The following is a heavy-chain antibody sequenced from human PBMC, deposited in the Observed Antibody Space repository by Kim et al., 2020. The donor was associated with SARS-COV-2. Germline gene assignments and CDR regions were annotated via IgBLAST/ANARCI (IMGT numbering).Heavy chain of an antibody. J-gene: IGHJ4*02. V-gene: IGHV4-59*13. D-gene: IGHD1-26*01. CDR3: AREAPGEGATTLDY. CDR2: IYYSGST. Sequence: SETLSLTCTVSGGSISSYYWSWIRQPPGKGLEWIGYIYYSGSTNYNPSLKSRVTISVDTSKNQFSLKLSSVTAADTAVYYCAREAPGEGATTLDYWGQGTLVTVSS. CDR1: GGSISSYY.